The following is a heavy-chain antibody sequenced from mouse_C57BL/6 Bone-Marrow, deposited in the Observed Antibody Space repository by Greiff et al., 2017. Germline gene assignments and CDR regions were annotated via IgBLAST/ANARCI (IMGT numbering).Heavy chain of an antibody. CDR2: IHPSDSDT. V-gene: IGHV1-74*01. CDR1: GYTFTSYW. J-gene: IGHJ1*03. D-gene: IGHD3-1*01. CDR3: EIWRPRPYFDV. Sequence: QVQLQQPGAELVKPGASVKVSCKASGYTFTSYWMHWVKQRPGQGLEWIGRIHPSDSDTNYNQKFKGKATVTVDKSSSTAYMQLSSLTSEDSAVYYCEIWRPRPYFDVWGTGTTVTVSA.